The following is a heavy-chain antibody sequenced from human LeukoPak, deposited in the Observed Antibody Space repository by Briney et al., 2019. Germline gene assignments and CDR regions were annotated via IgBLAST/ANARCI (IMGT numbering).Heavy chain of an antibody. D-gene: IGHD6-13*01. CDR1: GGSISSSGYY. V-gene: IGHV4-39*07. Sequence: SETLSLTCTVSGGSISSSGYYWGWIRQPPGKGLEWIGSIYYSGSTYYNPSLKSRVTISVDTSKNQFSLKLSSVTAADTAVYYCARYGSRPRPSWSDPWGQGTLVTVSS. CDR2: IYYSGST. J-gene: IGHJ5*02. CDR3: ARYGSRPRPSWSDP.